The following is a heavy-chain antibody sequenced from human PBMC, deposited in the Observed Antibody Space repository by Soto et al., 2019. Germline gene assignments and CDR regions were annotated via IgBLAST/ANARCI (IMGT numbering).Heavy chain of an antibody. Sequence: EVQLVESGGGLVKPGGSLRRSCAASGFSFGNFTMNWVRQAPGKGLEWVSSIDTGSTFMFYADSVTGRFTISRDNSKKSVYLQMNSLRAEDTAVYFCARETESYSWNDGLMDVWGQGTTVTVSS. CDR3: ARETESYSWNDGLMDV. V-gene: IGHV3-21*01. CDR2: IDTGSTFM. D-gene: IGHD1-20*01. J-gene: IGHJ6*02. CDR1: GFSFGNFT.